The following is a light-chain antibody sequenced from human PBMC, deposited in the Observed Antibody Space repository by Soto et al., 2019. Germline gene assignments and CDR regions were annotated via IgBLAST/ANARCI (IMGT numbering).Light chain of an antibody. V-gene: IGLV2-11*01. CDR3: SSYAGSFVV. J-gene: IGLJ2*01. Sequence: QSALTQPRSVSGSPGQSVTISCTGTSSDVGGYKYVSWYQQHPGKAPKLMIYDVSKRPSGVPDRFSGSKSGNTASLTISGLQAEDEADYYCSSYAGSFVVFGGGTKLTVL. CDR1: SSDVGGYKY. CDR2: DVS.